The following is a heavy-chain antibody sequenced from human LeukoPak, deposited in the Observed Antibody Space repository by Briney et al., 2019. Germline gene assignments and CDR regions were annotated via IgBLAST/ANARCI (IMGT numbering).Heavy chain of an antibody. CDR2: ISSSSSYI. Sequence: GGSLRLSCAASGCTFSSYSMNWVRQAPGKGLEWVSSISSSSSYIYYADSVKGRFTISRDNAKNSLYLQMNSLRAEDTAVYYCAREGPHRSDAFDIWGQGTMVTVSS. V-gene: IGHV3-21*01. D-gene: IGHD1-14*01. CDR3: AREGPHRSDAFDI. J-gene: IGHJ3*02. CDR1: GCTFSSYS.